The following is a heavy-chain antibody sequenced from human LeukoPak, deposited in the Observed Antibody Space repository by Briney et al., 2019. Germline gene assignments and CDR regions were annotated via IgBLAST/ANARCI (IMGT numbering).Heavy chain of an antibody. CDR1: GGSFSGYY. D-gene: IGHD2-2*02. Sequence: SETLSLTCAVYGGSFSGYYWSWIRQPPGKGLECIGEINHSGSTNYNPSLKSRVTISVDTSKNQFSLKLSSVTAADTAVYYCARGGRVVPAAIRRVWYFDYWGQGTLVTVSS. J-gene: IGHJ4*02. V-gene: IGHV4-34*01. CDR2: INHSGST. CDR3: ARGGRVVPAAIRRVWYFDY.